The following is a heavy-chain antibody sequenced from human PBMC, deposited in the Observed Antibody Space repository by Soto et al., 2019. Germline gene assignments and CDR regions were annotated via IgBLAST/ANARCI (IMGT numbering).Heavy chain of an antibody. CDR3: AGGRSYGQFEY. D-gene: IGHD3-16*01. J-gene: IGHJ4*02. V-gene: IGHV3-23*01. CDR1: GFTFSNYA. CDR2: ISASGGNT. Sequence: PGGSLRLSCAASGFTFSNYAMSWVRQAPGKGLEWVSVISASGGNTYYADSVKGRFTISRDNPKNTLHLQMNSLRVEDTAVYYCAGGRSYGQFEYWGQGTLVTVPQ.